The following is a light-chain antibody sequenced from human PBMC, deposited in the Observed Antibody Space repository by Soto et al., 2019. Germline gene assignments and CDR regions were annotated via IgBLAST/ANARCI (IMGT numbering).Light chain of an antibody. CDR2: DAS. CDR3: QQYDRLPWT. CDR1: QDVSHF. V-gene: IGKV1-33*01. Sequence: DIPMTQSPSSLSASIGDRVTITCQASQDVSHFLNWFQQRPGKAPKLLIYDASTLERGVPSRFSGRGSGSRFTFTITSLQPEDLATYYCQQYDRLPWTFGQGTKVEMK. J-gene: IGKJ1*01.